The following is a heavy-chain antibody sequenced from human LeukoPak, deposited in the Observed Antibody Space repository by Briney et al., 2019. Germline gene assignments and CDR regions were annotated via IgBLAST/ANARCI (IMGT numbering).Heavy chain of an antibody. J-gene: IGHJ6*03. CDR2: ISAYNGNT. Sequence: ASVKVSCKASGHTFTSYGISWVRQAPGQGLEWMGWISAYNGNTNYAQKLQGRVTMTTDTSTSTAYMELRSLRSDDTAVYYCARWVPAAIAGGYYYYYYMDVWGKGTTVTVSS. CDR1: GHTFTSYG. V-gene: IGHV1-18*01. CDR3: ARWVPAAIAGGYYYYYYMDV. D-gene: IGHD2-2*02.